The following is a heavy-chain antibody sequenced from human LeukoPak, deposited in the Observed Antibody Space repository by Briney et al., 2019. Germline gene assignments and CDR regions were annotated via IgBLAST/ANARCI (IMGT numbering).Heavy chain of an antibody. CDR1: GYTFTSYG. J-gene: IGHJ4*02. Sequence: ASVKVSCKASGYTFTSYGISWVRQAPGQELEWMGVISAYNGNTNYAQKLQGRVTMTTDTSTSTAYMELRSLRSDDTAVYYCARRRAYCGGDCYRVNDYWGQGTLVTVSS. D-gene: IGHD2-21*02. CDR3: ARRRAYCGGDCYRVNDY. V-gene: IGHV1-18*01. CDR2: ISAYNGNT.